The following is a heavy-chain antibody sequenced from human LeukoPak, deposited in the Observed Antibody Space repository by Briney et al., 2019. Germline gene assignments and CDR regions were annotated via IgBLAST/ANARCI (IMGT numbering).Heavy chain of an antibody. CDR2: ISYDGSNK. J-gene: IGHJ4*02. CDR3: AREPYHYDSSGYYYY. D-gene: IGHD3-22*01. V-gene: IGHV3-30*14. Sequence: GGSPRLSCAASGFTFSSYAMHWVRQAPGKGLEWVAVISYDGSNKYYTDSAKGRFTISRDNSKNTLYLQMNSLRAEDTAVYYCAREPYHYDSSGYYYYWGQGTLVTVSS. CDR1: GFTFSSYA.